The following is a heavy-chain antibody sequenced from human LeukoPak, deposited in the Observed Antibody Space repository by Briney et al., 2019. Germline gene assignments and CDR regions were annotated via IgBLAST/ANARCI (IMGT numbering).Heavy chain of an antibody. CDR2: INPSGGST. D-gene: IGHD1-1*01. V-gene: IGHV1-46*01. CDR3: ARDPYDGNYFFDY. J-gene: IGHJ4*02. Sequence: ASVKVSCKASGYTFTSYYMHWVRQAPGQGLEWMGIINPSGGSTSYAQKFQGRVTMTRDTSIGTDFMELTSLISDDTAIYYCARDPYDGNYFFDYWGQGTLVTVAS. CDR1: GYTFTSYY.